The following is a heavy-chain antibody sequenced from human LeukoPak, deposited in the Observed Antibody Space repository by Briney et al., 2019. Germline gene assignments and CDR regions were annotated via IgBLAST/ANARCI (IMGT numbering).Heavy chain of an antibody. CDR1: GFTVSNNY. CDR3: ARNVPVTTVGY. CDR2: IYSGGST. J-gene: IGHJ4*02. D-gene: IGHD4-17*01. Sequence: GGSPRLSCAASGFTVSNNYMSWVRQAPGKALEWVSVIYSGGSTYYADSVKGRFTISRDKSKNTVYLQMNSLRAEDTAVYYCARNVPVTTVGYWGQGTLVTVSS. V-gene: IGHV3-66*01.